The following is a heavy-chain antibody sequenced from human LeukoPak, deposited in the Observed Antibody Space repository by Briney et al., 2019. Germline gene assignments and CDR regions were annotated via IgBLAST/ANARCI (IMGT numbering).Heavy chain of an antibody. Sequence: PGGSLRLSCVASGFTFRSYGIHWVRQAPGKGLEWLAFIWYDEITKNYADSVKGRFTISRDNSKNTLYLQMNSLRAEDTAVYYCARETAIDYWGQGTLVTVSS. J-gene: IGHJ4*02. CDR1: GFTFRSYG. CDR2: IWYDEITK. CDR3: ARETAIDY. V-gene: IGHV3-30*02.